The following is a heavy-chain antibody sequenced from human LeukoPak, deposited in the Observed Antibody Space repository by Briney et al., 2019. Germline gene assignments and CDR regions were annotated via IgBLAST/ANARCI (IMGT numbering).Heavy chain of an antibody. J-gene: IGHJ4*02. CDR2: ISWNSGSI. D-gene: IGHD3-22*01. CDR3: AKDIHDSSGYYDY. V-gene: IGHV3-9*01. Sequence: GGSLRLSCAASGFTFDDYAMHWVRQAPGQGLEWVSGISWNSGSIGYAHSVKGRFTISRDNAKNSLYLQMNSLRAEDTALYYCAKDIHDSSGYYDYWGQGTLVTVSS. CDR1: GFTFDDYA.